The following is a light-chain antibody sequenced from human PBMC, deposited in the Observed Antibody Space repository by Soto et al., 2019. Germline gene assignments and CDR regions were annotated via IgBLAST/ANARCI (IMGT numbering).Light chain of an antibody. CDR1: QGISSW. CDR2: AAS. Sequence: DIHMTQSPSSVSASVGNRFTITCRASQGISSWLAWYQQKPGKAPKLLICAASSLQSGVPSSFSGSASGTDFPLTISSMKPEDSAVYYCQQYNNWFTFGQGTRLEIK. J-gene: IGKJ5*01. V-gene: IGKV1-12*01. CDR3: QQYNNWFT.